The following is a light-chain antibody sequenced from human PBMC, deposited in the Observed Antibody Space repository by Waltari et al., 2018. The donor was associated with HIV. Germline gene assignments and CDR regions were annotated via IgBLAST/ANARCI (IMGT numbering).Light chain of an antibody. CDR1: SSNIGAGSD. CDR2: DNT. Sequence: QSVLTQPPSVSGAPGQRVTISCTGSSSNIGAGSDLPWYQQLPGTAPKLLIYDNTNRPSGVPDRISGSKSGTSASLAITGLQAEDEADYYCQSYDSSLSGYVFGTGTKVTVL. J-gene: IGLJ1*01. CDR3: QSYDSSLSGYV. V-gene: IGLV1-40*01.